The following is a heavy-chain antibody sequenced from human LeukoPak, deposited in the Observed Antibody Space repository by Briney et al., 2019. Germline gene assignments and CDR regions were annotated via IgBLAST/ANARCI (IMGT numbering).Heavy chain of an antibody. CDR1: GFTFSNYA. J-gene: IGHJ4*02. D-gene: IGHD4-17*01. CDR2: IGGSGGAT. Sequence: GGSLRLSCAASGFTFSNYAMNWVRQAPGKGLEWVSVIGGSGGATYYADSVRGRFTISRDNSKNTLYLQMSSLRAEDTAVYYCAKDGYGVFDYWGQGTLVTVSS. V-gene: IGHV3-23*01. CDR3: AKDGYGVFDY.